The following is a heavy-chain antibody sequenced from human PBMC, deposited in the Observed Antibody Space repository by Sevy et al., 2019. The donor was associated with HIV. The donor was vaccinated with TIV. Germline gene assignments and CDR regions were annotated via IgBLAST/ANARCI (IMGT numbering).Heavy chain of an antibody. D-gene: IGHD4-4*01. CDR1: GFTYNFDG. J-gene: IGHJ5*02. CDR2: IWHDGSNK. Sequence: GESLKISCAASGFTYNFDGMHWVRQAPGKGLEWVAFIWHDGSNKYMADSVKGRFTISRDNSKNTLFLQMNSLTVEDTAVYYCARETDNSVRWLDPWGQGTLVTVSS. V-gene: IGHV3-30*02. CDR3: ARETDNSVRWLDP.